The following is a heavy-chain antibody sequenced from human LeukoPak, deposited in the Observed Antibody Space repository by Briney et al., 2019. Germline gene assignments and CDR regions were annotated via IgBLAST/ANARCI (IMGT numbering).Heavy chain of an antibody. CDR2: ISYSGST. J-gene: IGHJ4*02. D-gene: IGHD5-24*01. Sequence: SETLSLTCTVSGDSISSSRFYWGWVRQPPGKGLEWIGSISYSGSTYYNPSLKSRVTISIDTSKNQFSLKLSSVTAADTAVYSCARARRDGYKGPYWFDYWGQGTLVTVSS. CDR1: GDSISSSRFY. V-gene: IGHV4-39*07. CDR3: ARARRDGYKGPYWFDY.